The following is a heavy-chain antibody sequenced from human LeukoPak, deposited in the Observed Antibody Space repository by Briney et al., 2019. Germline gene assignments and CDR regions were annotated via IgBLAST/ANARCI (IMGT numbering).Heavy chain of an antibody. CDR2: ISGSGGSA. Sequence: GGSLRLSCAASGFTFSSYAMSWVRQAPGKGLEWVSAISGSGGSAYYADSVKGRFTISRDNSKNTLYLQMNSLRAEDTAVYYCAKAPNYADYFDYWGQGTLVTVSS. CDR3: AKAPNYADYFDY. V-gene: IGHV3-23*01. J-gene: IGHJ4*02. CDR1: GFTFSSYA. D-gene: IGHD1-7*01.